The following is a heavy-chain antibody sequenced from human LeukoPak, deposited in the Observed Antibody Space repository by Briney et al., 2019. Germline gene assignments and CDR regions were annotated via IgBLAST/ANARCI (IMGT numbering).Heavy chain of an antibody. V-gene: IGHV5-51*01. CDR1: GYSFSNYW. CDR2: IYPGDSAT. D-gene: IGHD2-2*02. CDR3: ARQYCRGTNCYTGSSYYLDY. Sequence: GESLKISCKGSGYSFSNYWIGWVRQMPGKGLEWMGTIYPGDSATRYISSFQGQVTISADKSISTAYLQWSSLKASDTAMYYCARQYCRGTNCYTGSSYYLDYWGQGTLVTVSS. J-gene: IGHJ4*02.